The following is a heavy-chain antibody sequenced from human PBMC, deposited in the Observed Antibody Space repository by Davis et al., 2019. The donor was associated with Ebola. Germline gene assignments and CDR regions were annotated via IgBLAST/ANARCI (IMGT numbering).Heavy chain of an antibody. CDR3: ARVRIATLVLDP. Sequence: SVKVSCKASGFTFTSSAMQWVRQARGQRLEWIGWIVVGSGNTNYAQKFQERVTITRDMSTSTAYMELSSLTSEDTAVYYCARVRIATLVLDPWGQGTLVTVSS. V-gene: IGHV1-58*02. CDR2: IVVGSGNT. J-gene: IGHJ5*02. D-gene: IGHD3-10*01. CDR1: GFTFTSSA.